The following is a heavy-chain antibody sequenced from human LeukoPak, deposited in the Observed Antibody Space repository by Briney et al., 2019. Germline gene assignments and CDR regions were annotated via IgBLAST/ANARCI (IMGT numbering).Heavy chain of an antibody. J-gene: IGHJ6*03. CDR2: INSDGKTI. CDR1: GFIFSNFW. CDR3: ARGQSYMDV. V-gene: IGHV3-74*01. Sequence: GGSLRLSCGASGFIFSNFWMYWVRQVPGKGLIWVARINSDGKTINYGDSVRGRFTISRDNAKKTLYLQLNSLRVEDTALYYCARGQSYMDVWGKGTTVTVSS.